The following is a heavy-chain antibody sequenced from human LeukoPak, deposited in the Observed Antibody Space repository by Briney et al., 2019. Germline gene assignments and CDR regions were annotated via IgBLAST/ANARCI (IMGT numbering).Heavy chain of an antibody. Sequence: GASVKVSCKASGYTFTSYGISWVRQAPGQGLEWMGWISAYNGNTNYAQKLQGRVTMTTDKSTSTAYMELRSLRSDDTAVYYCERDSTEAAAGPIWFDPWGQGTLVTVSS. CDR2: ISAYNGNT. CDR3: ERDSTEAAAGPIWFDP. J-gene: IGHJ5*02. D-gene: IGHD6-13*01. CDR1: GYTFTSYG. V-gene: IGHV1-18*01.